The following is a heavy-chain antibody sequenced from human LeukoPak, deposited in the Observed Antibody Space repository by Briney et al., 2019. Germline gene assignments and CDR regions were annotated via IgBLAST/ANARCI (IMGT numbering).Heavy chain of an antibody. Sequence: GASVKVSCKASGYTFTSYDINWVRQATGQGLEWMGWMNPNSGNTGYAQKFQGRVTMTRNTSISTAYMELSSLRSEDMAVYYCARGTYYDFWSGYYYTPYYFDYWGQGTLVTVSS. CDR3: ARGTYYDFWSGYYYTPYYFDY. CDR2: MNPNSGNT. V-gene: IGHV1-8*01. J-gene: IGHJ4*02. D-gene: IGHD3-3*01. CDR1: GYTFTSYD.